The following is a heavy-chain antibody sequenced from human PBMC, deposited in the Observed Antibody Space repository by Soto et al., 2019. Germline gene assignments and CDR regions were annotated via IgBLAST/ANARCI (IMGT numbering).Heavy chain of an antibody. D-gene: IGHD3-10*01. CDR3: AHSITMVRGVTPNWFDP. CDR1: GFSLSTSGVG. V-gene: IGHV2-5*02. J-gene: IGHJ5*02. CDR2: IYWDDDK. Sequence: SGPTLVNPTQTLTLTCTFSGFSLSTSGVGVGWIRQPPGKALEWLALIYWDDDKRYSPSLKSRLTITKGTSKNQVVLTMTNMDPVDTATYYCAHSITMVRGVTPNWFDPWGQGTLVTVSS.